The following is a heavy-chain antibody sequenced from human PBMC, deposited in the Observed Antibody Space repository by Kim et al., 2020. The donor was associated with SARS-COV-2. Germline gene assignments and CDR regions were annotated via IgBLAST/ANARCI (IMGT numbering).Heavy chain of an antibody. D-gene: IGHD2-21*02. CDR3: ARGRGGLRWVTASPGTVGH. CDR2: INHSGST. CDR1: GGSFSGYY. J-gene: IGHJ1*01. Sequence: LETLSLTCAVYGGSFSGYYWSWIRQPPGKGLEWIGEINHSGSTNYNPSLKSRVTISVDTSKNQFSLKLSSVTAADTAVYYCARGRGGLRWVTASPGTVGHWGQGTLVTVSS. V-gene: IGHV4-34*01.